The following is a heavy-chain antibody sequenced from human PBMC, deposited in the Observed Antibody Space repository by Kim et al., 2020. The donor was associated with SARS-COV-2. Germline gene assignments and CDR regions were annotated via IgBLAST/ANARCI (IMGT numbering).Heavy chain of an antibody. CDR2: IWYDGSNK. Sequence: GGSLRLSCAASGFTFSSYGMHWVRQAPGKGLEWVAVIWYDGSNKYYADSVKGRFTISRDNSKNTLYLQMNSLRAEDTAVYYCARDKKTLLWFGARGGMDVWGQGTTVTVSS. D-gene: IGHD3-10*01. V-gene: IGHV3-33*01. CDR3: ARDKKTLLWFGARGGMDV. CDR1: GFTFSSYG. J-gene: IGHJ6*02.